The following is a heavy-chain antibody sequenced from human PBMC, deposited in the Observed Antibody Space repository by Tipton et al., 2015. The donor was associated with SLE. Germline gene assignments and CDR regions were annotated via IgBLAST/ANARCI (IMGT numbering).Heavy chain of an antibody. D-gene: IGHD2-21*02. Sequence: TLSLTCSVSGGSISSNYWIWIRQPPGKGLEWIGYISYSGGTNYNPSLKSRVTISVDTAKNQFSLKLTSVTAADTAVYYCARGMVTWRGAILGVDVWGQGTTVTVSS. CDR3: ARGMVTWRGAILGVDV. CDR1: GGSISSNY. CDR2: ISYSGGT. V-gene: IGHV4-59*08. J-gene: IGHJ6*02.